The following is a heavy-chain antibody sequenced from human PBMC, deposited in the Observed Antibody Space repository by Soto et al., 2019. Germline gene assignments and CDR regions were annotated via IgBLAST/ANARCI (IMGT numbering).Heavy chain of an antibody. CDR1: GGTFSSYA. J-gene: IGHJ6*02. CDR2: IIPIFGTA. Sequence: ASVKVSWKASGGTFSSYAISWVRQAPGQGLEWMGGIIPIFGTANYAQKFQGRVTITADESTSTAYMELSSLRSEDTAVYYCARRGIDIVVVVAAISYYYGMDVWG. D-gene: IGHD2-15*01. V-gene: IGHV1-69*13. CDR3: ARRGIDIVVVVAAISYYYGMDV.